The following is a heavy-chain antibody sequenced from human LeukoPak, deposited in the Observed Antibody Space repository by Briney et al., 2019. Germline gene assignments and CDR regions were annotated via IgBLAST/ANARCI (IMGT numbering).Heavy chain of an antibody. CDR1: GGSFSGYY. J-gene: IGHJ5*01. D-gene: IGHD6-6*01. V-gene: IGHV4-34*01. CDR2: INHSGST. Sequence: SETLSLTCAVYGGSFSGYYWSWIRQPPGKGLEWIGEINHSGSTNYNPSLKSRVTISVDTSKNQFSLKLSSVTAADTAVYYCARGRLGSSPNWFDSWGQGTLVTVSS. CDR3: ARGRLGSSPNWFDS.